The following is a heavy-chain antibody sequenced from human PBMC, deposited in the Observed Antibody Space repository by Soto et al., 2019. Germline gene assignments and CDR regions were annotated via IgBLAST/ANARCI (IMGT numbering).Heavy chain of an antibody. V-gene: IGHV1-2*02. J-gene: IGHJ5*02. CDR2: INPNSGGT. D-gene: IGHD2-8*01. CDR3: AKDAEMVYAGIWFDP. Sequence: ASVKVSCKASGYTFTDYYMHWVRRAPGQGLEWMGWINPNSGGTNYAQKFQGRVTMTRDTSISTAYMELSRLRSDDTAVYYCAKDAEMVYAGIWFDPWGQGTLVTVSS. CDR1: GYTFTDYY.